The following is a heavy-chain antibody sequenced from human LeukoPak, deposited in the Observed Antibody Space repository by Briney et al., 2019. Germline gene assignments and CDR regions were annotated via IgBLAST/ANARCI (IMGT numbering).Heavy chain of an antibody. CDR2: INHSGSI. V-gene: IGHV4-34*01. D-gene: IGHD7-27*01. CDR3: AKGVWAPRFDS. CDR1: GASFSYDY. J-gene: IGHJ5*01. Sequence: SETLSLTCAVYGASFSYDYWSWIRQAPGKGLEWIGEINHSGSIAYNPSLKSRVTISAEKSKSQFSLRLTSVTAADTAVYYCAKGVWAPRFDSWGQGTLVTVSS.